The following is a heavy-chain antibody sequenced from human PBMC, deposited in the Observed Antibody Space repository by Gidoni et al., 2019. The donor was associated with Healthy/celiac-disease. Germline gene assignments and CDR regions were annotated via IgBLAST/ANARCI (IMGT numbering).Heavy chain of an antibody. D-gene: IGHD4-17*01. CDR1: GFIFSSYA. Sequence: QVQLVESGGGVVQPGRSLRLSCAASGFIFSSYAMHWVRQAPGKGLEWVAVISYDGSNKYYADSVKGRFTISRDNSKNTLYLQMNSLRAEDTAVYYCARDWKHDYGDLGSFDYWGQGTLVTVSS. CDR3: ARDWKHDYGDLGSFDY. CDR2: ISYDGSNK. J-gene: IGHJ4*02. V-gene: IGHV3-30*04.